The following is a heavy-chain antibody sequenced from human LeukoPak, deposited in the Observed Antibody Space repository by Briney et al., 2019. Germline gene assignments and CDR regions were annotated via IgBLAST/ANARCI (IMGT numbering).Heavy chain of an antibody. J-gene: IGHJ5*02. D-gene: IGHD3-3*01. Sequence: ASVKVSCKVSGYPLNELSIHWVRPAAGKGLEWMGGFDPEYGETVYAQKFQGRVTMAEDTSTDTAYMELSSLRSEDTAVYYCAPLDFWVPSTWGQGTLVTVSS. CDR1: GYPLNELS. CDR2: FDPEYGET. CDR3: APLDFWVPST. V-gene: IGHV1-24*01.